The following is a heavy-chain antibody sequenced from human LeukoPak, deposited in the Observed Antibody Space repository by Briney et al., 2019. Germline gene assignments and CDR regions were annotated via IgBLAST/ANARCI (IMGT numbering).Heavy chain of an antibody. CDR3: AKWPLVADCGGDCYLFDY. D-gene: IGHD2-21*02. J-gene: IGHJ4*02. CDR1: GFTFSSYW. Sequence: GGSLRLSCAASGFTFSSYWMSWVRQAPGKGLEWVSAISGSGGSTYYADSVKGRFTISRDNSKNTLYLQMNSLRAEDTAVYYCAKWPLVADCGGDCYLFDYWGEGTLVTVSS. V-gene: IGHV3-23*01. CDR2: ISGSGGST.